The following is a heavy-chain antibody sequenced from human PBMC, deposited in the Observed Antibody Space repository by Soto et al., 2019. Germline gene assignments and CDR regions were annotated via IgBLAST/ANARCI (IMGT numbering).Heavy chain of an antibody. CDR3: ARTPGYSGYDYYDYYYGMDV. Sequence: QVQLVQSGAEVKKPGSSVKVSCQASGGTFSSYAIRWVRQAPGQGLEWMGGIIPIYGTATYAQKFQGRVTITADDSTSTAYLELSSLSTDDTAVYYCARTPGYSGYDYYDYYYGMDVWGQGTTVTVSS. V-gene: IGHV1-69*12. J-gene: IGHJ6*01. CDR1: GGTFSSYA. D-gene: IGHD5-12*01. CDR2: IIPIYGTA.